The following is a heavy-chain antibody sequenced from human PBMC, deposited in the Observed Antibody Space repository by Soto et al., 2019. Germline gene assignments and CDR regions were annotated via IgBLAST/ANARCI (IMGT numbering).Heavy chain of an antibody. CDR2: ISSSSSYI. CDR1: GFTFSSYS. V-gene: IGHV3-21*01. CDR3: ARDGKKMTADLNGCDY. D-gene: IGHD2-15*01. Sequence: EVQLVESGGGLVKPGGSLRLSCAASGFTFSSYSMNWVRQAPGKGLEWVSSISSSSSYIYYSDSVKGRFTISRDNAKNSLYLQMNSLRAEDTAVYYCARDGKKMTADLNGCDYWGKGTLVTVSS. J-gene: IGHJ4*02.